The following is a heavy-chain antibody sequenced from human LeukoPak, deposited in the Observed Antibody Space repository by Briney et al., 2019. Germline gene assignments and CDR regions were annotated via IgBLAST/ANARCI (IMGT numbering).Heavy chain of an antibody. D-gene: IGHD4-17*01. V-gene: IGHV3-7*01. CDR3: ARVYGDYDALDY. CDR2: INEDGSDK. Sequence: GGSLRLSCAASGFTFNNYWMSWIRQAPGKGLKWAAHINEDGSDKYYVDSVKGRFTISRDNAKNSLYLQMNSLRAEDTAVYYCARVYGDYDALDYWGQGTLATVSS. J-gene: IGHJ4*02. CDR1: GFTFNNYW.